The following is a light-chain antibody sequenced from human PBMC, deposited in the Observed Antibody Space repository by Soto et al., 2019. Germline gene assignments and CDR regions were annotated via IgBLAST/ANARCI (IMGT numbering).Light chain of an antibody. CDR2: DAS. V-gene: IGKV3-11*01. CDR3: QQRSKWPPEVT. CDR1: QSVSSY. J-gene: IGKJ5*01. Sequence: EIVLTQSPATLSLSPGERATLSCRASQSVSSYLAWYQQKPGQAPRLLIYDASNRATGISARFSGSGSGTDFTLTISSLEPEDFAGYYCQQRSKWPPEVTFGQGTRLAIK.